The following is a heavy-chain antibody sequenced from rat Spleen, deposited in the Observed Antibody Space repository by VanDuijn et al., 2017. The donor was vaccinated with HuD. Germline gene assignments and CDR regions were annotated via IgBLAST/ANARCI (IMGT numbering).Heavy chain of an antibody. CDR2: ISYDGSST. Sequence: EVQLVESGGGLVQPGTSLKLSCAASGFTFSDYNMAWVRQAPTKGLEWVATISYDGSSTFYRDSVKGRFTISRDNAKSTLYLQMGSLRSEDTAAYYCTREGNGYNSFDYWGQGVMVTVSS. J-gene: IGHJ2*01. CDR3: TREGNGYNSFDY. CDR1: GFTFSDYN. V-gene: IGHV5-7*01. D-gene: IGHD2-3*01.